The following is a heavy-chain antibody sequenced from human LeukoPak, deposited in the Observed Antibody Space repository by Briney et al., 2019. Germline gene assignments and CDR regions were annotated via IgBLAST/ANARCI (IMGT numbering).Heavy chain of an antibody. J-gene: IGHJ4*02. CDR2: IWYDGSDK. D-gene: IGHD6-13*01. CDR3: AREGGQQLGSFDY. Sequence: GGSLRLSCAASGFTFSSYEMNWVRQAPGQGLEWVAIIWYDGSDKYYADSVKGRFAISRDNSKNTLYLQMNSLQVEDTAVYYCAREGGQQLGSFDYWGQGTLVTVTS. CDR1: GFTFSSYE. V-gene: IGHV3-33*08.